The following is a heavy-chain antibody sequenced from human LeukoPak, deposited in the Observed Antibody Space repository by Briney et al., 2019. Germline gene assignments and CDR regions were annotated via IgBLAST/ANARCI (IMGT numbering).Heavy chain of an antibody. D-gene: IGHD3-10*01. V-gene: IGHV3-23*01. J-gene: IGHJ4*02. Sequence: PGGSLRLSCAASGFTVSSNYMNWVRQAPGKGLEWVSGISPSGDITYYADSVKGRFTISRDNSKNTVYLQVISLTAEDTAVYYCAKDDAWLRFGEWSQGTLVTVSS. CDR2: ISPSGDIT. CDR1: GFTVSSNY. CDR3: AKDDAWLRFGE.